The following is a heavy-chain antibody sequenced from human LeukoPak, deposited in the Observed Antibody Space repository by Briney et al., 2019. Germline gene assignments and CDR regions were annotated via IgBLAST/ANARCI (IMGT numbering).Heavy chain of an antibody. J-gene: IGHJ5*02. Sequence: ASVKVSCKASGYTFTRYDISWVRQAPGQRLEWMGWISPYNGNTNYAQKLQGRVTMTTDTSTSTAYMELRSLRSDDTAVYFCARAPDGSSSPNWFDPWGQGTLVTVSS. CDR1: GYTFTRYD. V-gene: IGHV1-18*01. CDR3: ARAPDGSSSPNWFDP. D-gene: IGHD6-13*01. CDR2: ISPYNGNT.